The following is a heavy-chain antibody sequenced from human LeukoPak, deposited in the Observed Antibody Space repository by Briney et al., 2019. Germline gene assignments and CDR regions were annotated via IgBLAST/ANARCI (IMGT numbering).Heavy chain of an antibody. CDR3: ARTVGYCSSTSCFRHRWCVP. V-gene: IGHV2-5*01. CDR1: GFALSTSGVG. J-gene: IGHJ5*02. Sequence: ESGPTLVKPQQTLTLTFTFSGFALSTSGVGVGWIRQPPGKALEWLALIYWNDDKRYSPSLKSRLTITKDTSKNQVVLTMTNMDPLDTATCYCARTVGYCSSTSCFRHRWCVPWGQGTLVTVSS. D-gene: IGHD2-2*03. CDR2: IYWNDDK.